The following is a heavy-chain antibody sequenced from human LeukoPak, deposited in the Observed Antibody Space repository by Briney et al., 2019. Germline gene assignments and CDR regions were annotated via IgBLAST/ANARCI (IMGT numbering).Heavy chain of an antibody. D-gene: IGHD3-10*01. J-gene: IGHJ4*02. Sequence: GGSLRLSCAASGFTFRSYAMNWVRQAPGKGLEWVSGLSDSGYGTYYADSVKGRFTISRDNSKNTLYLQMNSLRAEDTAVYYCAKDTRGLKPYYFDHWGQGTMVTVSS. CDR1: GFTFRSYA. CDR2: LSDSGYGT. CDR3: AKDTRGLKPYYFDH. V-gene: IGHV3-23*01.